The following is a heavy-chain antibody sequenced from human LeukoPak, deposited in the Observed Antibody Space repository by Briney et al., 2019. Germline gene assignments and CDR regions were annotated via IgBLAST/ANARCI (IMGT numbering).Heavy chain of an antibody. D-gene: IGHD3-3*01. V-gene: IGHV4-39*01. CDR2: IYYSGST. CDR1: GGSISSSRYY. CDR3: AREGEWLESDY. J-gene: IGHJ4*02. Sequence: PSETLSLTCTVSGGSISSSRYYWGWIRQPPGKGLEWIGSIYYSGSTYYNPSLKSRVTISADTSQNQFSLKLSSVTAADTAVYYCAREGEWLESDYWGQGTLVTVSS.